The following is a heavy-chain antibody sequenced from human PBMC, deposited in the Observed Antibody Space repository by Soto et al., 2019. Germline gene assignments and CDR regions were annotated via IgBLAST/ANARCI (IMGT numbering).Heavy chain of an antibody. V-gene: IGHV3-21*01. CDR3: ARFTGWPYYYYGMDV. CDR1: GFTFSSYS. Sequence: PGGSLRLSCAASGFTFSSYSMNWVRQAPGKGLEWVSSISSSSSYIYYADSVKGRFTISRDNAKNSLYLQMNSLRAEDTAVYYCARFTGWPYYYYGMDVWGQGTKVTVSS. CDR2: ISSSSSYI. D-gene: IGHD6-19*01. J-gene: IGHJ6*02.